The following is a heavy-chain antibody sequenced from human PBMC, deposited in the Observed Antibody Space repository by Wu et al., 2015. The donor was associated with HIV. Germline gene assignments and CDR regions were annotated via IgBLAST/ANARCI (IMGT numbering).Heavy chain of an antibody. CDR1: GYTFTSYY. D-gene: IGHD4-23*01. CDR2: INPSGGST. J-gene: IGHJ3*02. Sequence: QVQLVQSGAEVKKPGASVKVSCKASGYTFTSYYMHWVRQAPGQGLEWMGIINPSGGSTSYAQKFQGRVTMTRDTSTSTVYMELSSLRSEDTAVYYCAGTTVVTQSHDAFDIWGQGTMVTVSS. V-gene: IGHV1-46*01. CDR3: AGTTVVTQSHDAFDI.